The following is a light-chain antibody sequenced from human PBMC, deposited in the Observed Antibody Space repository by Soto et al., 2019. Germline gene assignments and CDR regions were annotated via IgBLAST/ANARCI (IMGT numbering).Light chain of an antibody. CDR1: SSDVGGYNY. Sequence: QSALTQPASVSGSPGQSITISCTGTSSDVGGYNYVSWYKQHPGKAPKLMIYDVSNRPSGVSNRFSGSKSGNTASLTISGLQAEDEADYYCSSYTSSSTLYVFGPGTKATVL. V-gene: IGLV2-14*01. J-gene: IGLJ1*01. CDR3: SSYTSSSTLYV. CDR2: DVS.